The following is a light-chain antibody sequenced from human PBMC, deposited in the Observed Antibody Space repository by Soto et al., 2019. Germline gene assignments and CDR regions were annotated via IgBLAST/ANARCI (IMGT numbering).Light chain of an antibody. V-gene: IGLV2-14*02. CDR3: SAHTSSSTPYV. CDR1: SSDVGSYNL. Sequence: QSALTQPASVSGSPGQSSTISCTGTSSDVGSYNLVSWYQQHPGKAPKLIIYDVSSRPSGVSNRFSGSKSGNTASLTSSGLQAEDEADYYCSAHTSSSTPYVFGTGTKLTVL. CDR2: DVS. J-gene: IGLJ1*01.